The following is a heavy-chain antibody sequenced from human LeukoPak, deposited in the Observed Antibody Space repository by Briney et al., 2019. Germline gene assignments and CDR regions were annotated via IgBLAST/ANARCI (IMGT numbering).Heavy chain of an antibody. CDR1: GGSISSSNW. J-gene: IGHJ4*02. D-gene: IGHD3-10*01. CDR2: IYHSGST. CDR3: ASSITMVRGFDY. V-gene: IGHV4-4*02. Sequence: KPSETLSLTCAVSGGSISSSNWWSWVRQPPGKGLEWIGEIYHSGSTNYNPSLKSRVTISVDKSKNQFSPKLSSVTAADTAVYYCASSITMVRGFDYWGQGTLVTVSS.